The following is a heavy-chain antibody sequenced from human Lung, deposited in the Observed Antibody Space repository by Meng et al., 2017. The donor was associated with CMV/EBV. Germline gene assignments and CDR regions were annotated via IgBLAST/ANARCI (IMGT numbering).Heavy chain of an antibody. CDR2: INHSGST. V-gene: IGHV4-34*01. CDR3: ARGTVTSRVIVPPFAIKIVYGMDV. J-gene: IGHJ6*02. Sequence: SETXSFXXAVYGGSFSGYFWSWIRRPPGKGLEWIGEINHSGSTNYNPSLKSRVTISVDTSKNQFFLKLSSVTAADTAVYYCARGTVTSRVIVPPFAIKIVYGMDVWGQGTTVXVSS. CDR1: GGSFSGYF. D-gene: IGHD2-2*01.